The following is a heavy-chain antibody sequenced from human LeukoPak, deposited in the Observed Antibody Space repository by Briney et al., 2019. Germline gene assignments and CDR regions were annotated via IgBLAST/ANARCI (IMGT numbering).Heavy chain of an antibody. CDR2: IYYSGST. J-gene: IGHJ5*02. D-gene: IGHD3-10*01. CDR1: GGSISSSSYY. CDR3: ARDAYYYGSGSLTSNNWFDP. Sequence: SETPSLTCTVSGGSISSSSYYWGWIRQPPGKGLEWIGSIYYSGSTYYNPSLKSRVTISVDTSKNQFSLKLSSVTATDTAVYYCARDAYYYGSGSLTSNNWFDPWGQGTLVTVSS. V-gene: IGHV4-39*07.